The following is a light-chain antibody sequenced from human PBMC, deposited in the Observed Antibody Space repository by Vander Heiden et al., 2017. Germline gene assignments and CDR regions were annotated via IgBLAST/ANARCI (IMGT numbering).Light chain of an antibody. CDR3: MQALQTQNT. CDR2: LGS. J-gene: IGKJ2*01. Sequence: DIVMTQSPLPLPVTPGEPASISCRSSQSLLHSNGYNYLDWYLQKPGQSPQLLIYLGSNRASGVPDRFSGSGSGTDFTLKISRVEAEDVGVYYCMQALQTQNTFGQGTKLEIK. CDR1: QSLLHSNGYNY. V-gene: IGKV2-28*01.